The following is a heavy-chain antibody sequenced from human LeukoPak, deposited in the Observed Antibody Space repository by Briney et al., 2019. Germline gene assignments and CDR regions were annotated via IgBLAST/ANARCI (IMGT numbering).Heavy chain of an antibody. CDR2: IYTTGST. CDR1: GGSISSGTYY. D-gene: IGHD3-22*01. CDR3: ARVTTGGYYNC. J-gene: IGHJ4*02. V-gene: IGHV4-61*02. Sequence: SETLSLTCTVSGGSISSGTYYWTWIRQPAGKGLEWIGRIYTTGSTNYNPSLKSRVTMSTDTSKNQFSLKLSSVTAADTAVYYCARVTTGGYYNCRGQGTLVTVSS.